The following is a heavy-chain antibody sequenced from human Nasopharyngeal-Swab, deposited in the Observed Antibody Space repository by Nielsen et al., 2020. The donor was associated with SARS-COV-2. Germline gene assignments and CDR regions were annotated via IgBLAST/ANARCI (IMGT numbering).Heavy chain of an antibody. CDR3: ARQMDYYGSGSPPGY. CDR1: GYSFTSYW. D-gene: IGHD3-10*01. V-gene: IGHV5-10-1*01. CDR2: IGPSDSYT. Sequence: KVSCKGSGYSFTSYWISWVRQMPGKGLEWMGRIGPSDSYTNYSPSFQGHVTISADKSISTAYLQWSSLKASDTAMYYCARQMDYYGSGSPPGYWGQGTLVTVSS. J-gene: IGHJ4*02.